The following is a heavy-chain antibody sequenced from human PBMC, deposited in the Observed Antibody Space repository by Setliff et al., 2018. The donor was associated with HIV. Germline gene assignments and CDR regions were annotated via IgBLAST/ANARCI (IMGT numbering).Heavy chain of an antibody. CDR2: IIPNFGTT. CDR3: ARGRNYDSSGYGDYYYHMDV. CDR1: GGTFSSYP. J-gene: IGHJ6*03. Sequence: GASVKVSCKASGGTFSSYPISWVRQAPGQGLEWMGGIIPNFGTTHYAQKFQGRVTVTADESTSTAYMQLSSLRTDDTAVYYCARGRNYDSSGYGDYYYHMDVWGKGTTVTVSS. D-gene: IGHD3-22*01. V-gene: IGHV1-69*13.